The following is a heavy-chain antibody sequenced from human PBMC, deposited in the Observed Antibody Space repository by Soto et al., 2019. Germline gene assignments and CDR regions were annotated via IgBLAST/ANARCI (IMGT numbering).Heavy chain of an antibody. CDR3: ARAGGLCSGSDCYPHWFDL. V-gene: IGHV3-23*01. D-gene: IGHD2-21*02. Sequence: GWSHRHTVAAGGFLYIAGAINFVQQTPGKGLEWVAGICAGGGCNSYADSLGGRSTISRDNSRDPLFLQMNSLRAEDTALYYCARAGGLCSGSDCYPHWFDLWGQGTLVTVSS. CDR2: ICAGGGCN. J-gene: IGHJ5*02. CDR1: GFLYIAGA.